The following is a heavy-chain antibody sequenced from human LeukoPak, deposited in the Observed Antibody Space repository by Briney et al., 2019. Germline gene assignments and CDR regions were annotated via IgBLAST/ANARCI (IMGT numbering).Heavy chain of an antibody. CDR2: ISSDGSRT. Sequence: GGSLRLSCAASGFTFSSYWMNWVRQAPGKGLMWVSRISSDGSRTDYTDSVKGRFTISRDNAKNTLYLQMNSLRAEDTAVYYCARDPIVLRFLEWLPPTESVSYYYYMDVWGKGTTVTVSS. CDR1: GFTFSSYW. V-gene: IGHV3-74*01. J-gene: IGHJ6*03. CDR3: ARDPIVLRFLEWLPPTESVSYYYYMDV. D-gene: IGHD3-3*01.